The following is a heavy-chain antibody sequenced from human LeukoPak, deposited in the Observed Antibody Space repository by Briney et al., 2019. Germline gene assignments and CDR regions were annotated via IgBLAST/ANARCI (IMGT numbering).Heavy chain of an antibody. V-gene: IGHV1-18*01. Sequence: ASVKVSCKASGYTFTSYGISWVRQAPGQGLEWMGWISAYNGNTNYAQKLQGRVTMTTDTSTSTAYMELRSLRSDDTAVYYCARDLGDSSGYYSPFYYYYGMDVWGQGTTVTVSS. J-gene: IGHJ6*02. CDR2: ISAYNGNT. D-gene: IGHD3-22*01. CDR3: ARDLGDSSGYYSPFYYYYGMDV. CDR1: GYTFTSYG.